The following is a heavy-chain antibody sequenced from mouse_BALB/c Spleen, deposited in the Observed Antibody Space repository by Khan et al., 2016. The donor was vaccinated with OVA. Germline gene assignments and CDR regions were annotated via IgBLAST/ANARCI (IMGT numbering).Heavy chain of an antibody. Sequence: EVELVESGGDLVNPGGSLKLTCAASGFTFSTYGMSWVRQTPDKRLEWVATISTGGSYTYYPDSVKGRFTISRDNAKNTLYLQISSLKSEDTAMFYGTRIAYYYDSEGFAYWGQGTLVTVSA. J-gene: IGHJ3*01. CDR2: ISTGGSYT. CDR1: GFTFSTYG. D-gene: IGHD1-1*01. V-gene: IGHV5-6*01. CDR3: TRIAYYYDSEGFAY.